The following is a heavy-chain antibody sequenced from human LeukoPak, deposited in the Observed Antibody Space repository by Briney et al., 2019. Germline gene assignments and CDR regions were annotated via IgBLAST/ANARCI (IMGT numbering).Heavy chain of an antibody. Sequence: ASETLSLTCTVSGGSISSYYWSWIRQPPGKGLEWIGYIYYSGSTNYNPSLKSRVTISVDTSKNQSSLKLSSVTAADTAVYYCAKTAAGTGWFDPWGQGTLVTVSS. J-gene: IGHJ5*02. V-gene: IGHV4-59*01. CDR3: AKTAAGTGWFDP. D-gene: IGHD6-13*01. CDR1: GGSISSYY. CDR2: IYYSGST.